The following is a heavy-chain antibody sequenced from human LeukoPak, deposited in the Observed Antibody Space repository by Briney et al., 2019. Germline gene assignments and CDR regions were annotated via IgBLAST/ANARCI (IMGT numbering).Heavy chain of an antibody. J-gene: IGHJ5*02. V-gene: IGHV3-23*01. CDR2: ISGSGGST. CDR1: GFTFSSYA. D-gene: IGHD2-2*01. Sequence: PGGSLRHSCAASGFTFSSYAMSWVRQAPGKGLEWVSAISGSGGSTYYADSVKGRFTISRDNSKNTLYLQMNSLRAEDTAVYYCAKDTRVVPAAMPDWFDPWGQGTLVTVSS. CDR3: AKDTRVVPAAMPDWFDP.